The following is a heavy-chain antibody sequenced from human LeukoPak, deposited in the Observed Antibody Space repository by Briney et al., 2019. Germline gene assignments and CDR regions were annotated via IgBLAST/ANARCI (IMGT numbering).Heavy chain of an antibody. CDR3: ARDRGYSSGWYGDNYYYYYMDV. Sequence: ASVKVSCKASGYTFTSYYMHWVPQAPGQRLEWMGIINPSGGSTSYAQKFQGRVTMTRDTSTSTVYMELSSLRSEDTAVYYCARDRGYSSGWYGDNYYYYYMDVWGKGTTVTVSS. CDR2: INPSGGST. CDR1: GYTFTSYY. V-gene: IGHV1-46*01. J-gene: IGHJ6*03. D-gene: IGHD6-19*01.